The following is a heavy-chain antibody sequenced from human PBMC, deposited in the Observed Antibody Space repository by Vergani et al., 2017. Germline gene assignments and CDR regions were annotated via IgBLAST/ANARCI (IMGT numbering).Heavy chain of an antibody. V-gene: IGHV3-13*01. CDR2: IGTAGDT. CDR1: GFTFSSYD. J-gene: IGHJ4*02. Sequence: VQLVESGGGVVQPGRSLRLSCAASGFTFSSYDMHWVRQATGKGLEWVSAIGTAGDTYYPGSVKGRFTISRENAKNSLYLQMNSLRAGDTAVYYCARVNPYSGSYSFDYWGQGTLVTVSS. CDR3: ARVNPYSGSYSFDY. D-gene: IGHD1-26*01.